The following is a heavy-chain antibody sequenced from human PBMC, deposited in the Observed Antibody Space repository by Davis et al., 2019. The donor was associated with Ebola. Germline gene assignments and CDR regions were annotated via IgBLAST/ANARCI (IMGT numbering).Heavy chain of an antibody. D-gene: IGHD3-3*01. CDR1: GGTFSSYA. CDR2: IIPIFGTA. CDR3: ARGLTSFWSGYFDYYYGMDV. V-gene: IGHV1-69*13. J-gene: IGHJ6*02. Sequence: SVKVSCKASGGTFSSYAISWVRQAPGQGLEWMGGIIPIFGTANYAQKFQGRVTITADESTSTAYMELSSLRSEDTAVYYCARGLTSFWSGYFDYYYGMDVWGQGTTVTVSS.